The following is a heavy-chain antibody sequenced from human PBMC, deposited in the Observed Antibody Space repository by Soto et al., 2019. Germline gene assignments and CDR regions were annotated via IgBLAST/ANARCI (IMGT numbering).Heavy chain of an antibody. J-gene: IGHJ4*02. CDR3: AKDSFIWYYFDY. D-gene: IGHD3-10*01. V-gene: IGHV3-30*18. CDR2: ISYDGSNK. CDR1: GFTFSSYG. Sequence: QVQLVESGGGVVQPGRSLRLSCAASGFTFSSYGMHWVRQAPGKGLEWVAVISYDGSNKYYADSVKGRFTISRDNSKNTLYLQMNSLRAEDTAVYYCAKDSFIWYYFDYWGRGTLVTVSS.